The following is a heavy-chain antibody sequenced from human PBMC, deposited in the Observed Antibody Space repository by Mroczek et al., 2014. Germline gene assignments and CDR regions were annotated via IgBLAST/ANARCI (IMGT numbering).Heavy chain of an antibody. D-gene: IGHD5-24*01. V-gene: IGHV4-59*01. CDR2: IYYSGST. CDR1: GGSISSYY. J-gene: IGHJ6*02. CDR3: ARVIVEMATITPYYYYYGMDV. Sequence: QVQLQQWGPGLVKPSETLSLTCTVSGGSISSYYWSWIRQPPGKGLEWIGYIYYSGSTNYNPSLKSRVTISVDTSKNQFSLKLSSVTAADTAVYYCARVIVEMATITPYYYYYGMDVWGQGTTVTVSS.